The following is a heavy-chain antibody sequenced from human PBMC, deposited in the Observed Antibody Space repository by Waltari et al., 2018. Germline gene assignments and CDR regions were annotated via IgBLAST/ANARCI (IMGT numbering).Heavy chain of an antibody. CDR1: GGSISSYY. J-gene: IGHJ4*02. Sequence: QVQLQESGPGLVKPSETLSLTCTVSGGSISSYYWSWIRQPPGKGLEWIGYIYYSVSTNYTPSLNIRVTISVAPSRNQFSLKLSSVTAADTAVYYCATSKQLVRTVGGYYFDYWGQGTLVTVSS. CDR3: ATSKQLVRTVGGYYFDY. V-gene: IGHV4-59*01. CDR2: IYYSVST. D-gene: IGHD6-6*01.